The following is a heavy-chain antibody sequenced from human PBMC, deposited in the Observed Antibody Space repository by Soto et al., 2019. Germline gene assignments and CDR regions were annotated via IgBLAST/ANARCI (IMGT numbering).Heavy chain of an antibody. Sequence: QIQLVESGGDVVQPGKSLRLSCAASGFNFGFFGMHWVRQAPGKGLEWVAFISGDGINTQYADSVRSRFPLSRDDSRKTLYPQMDSLRDEDTALYYWGRGNLSIDVDSWGLGTLVTVSS. D-gene: IGHD2-21*01. CDR2: ISGDGINT. CDR1: GFNFGFFG. J-gene: IGHJ4*02. V-gene: IGHV3-30*03. CDR3: GRGNLSIDVDS.